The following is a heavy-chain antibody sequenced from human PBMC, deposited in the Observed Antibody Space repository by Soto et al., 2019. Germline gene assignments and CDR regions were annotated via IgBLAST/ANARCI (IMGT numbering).Heavy chain of an antibody. CDR1: GYTFTSYG. D-gene: IGHD3-9*01. CDR3: ARQYDILTGYYLEVGY. J-gene: IGHJ4*02. CDR2: ISAYSGNT. Sequence: QVQLVQSGAEVKKPGASVKVSCKASGYTFTSYGISWVRQAPGQGLEWMGWISAYSGNTNYAQNLQGRVTMTTDTSTSTAYMELRSMRSDDTAVYYCARQYDILTGYYLEVGYWGQGTLVTVSS. V-gene: IGHV1-18*01.